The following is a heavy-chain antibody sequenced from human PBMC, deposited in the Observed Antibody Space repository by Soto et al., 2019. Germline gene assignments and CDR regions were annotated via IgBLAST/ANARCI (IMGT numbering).Heavy chain of an antibody. CDR1: GFTFSSYG. J-gene: IGHJ4*02. Sequence: GGSLRLSCAASGFTFSSYGMHWVRQAPGKGLEWVAVISYDGSNKYYADSVKGRFTISRDNSKNTLYLQMNSLRAEDTAVYYCAKDVTRPPFDYWGQGTLVTVS. V-gene: IGHV3-30*18. CDR2: ISYDGSNK. D-gene: IGHD6-6*01. CDR3: AKDVTRPPFDY.